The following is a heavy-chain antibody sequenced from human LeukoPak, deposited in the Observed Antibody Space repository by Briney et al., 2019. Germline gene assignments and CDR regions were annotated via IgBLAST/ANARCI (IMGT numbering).Heavy chain of an antibody. CDR1: GDAITSDKYY. Sequence: PSETLSLTCTVSGDAITSDKYYWGWIRQPPGKGLEWIGNIHHSGSTYYSPSLKSRVTISVDTSKNQFSLVLNSVTAADTAVYYCARTGYCSSASCSVVKQWLVRVYFDYWGQGTLVTVSS. D-gene: IGHD2-2*01. CDR2: IHHSGST. CDR3: ARTGYCSSASCSVVKQWLVRVYFDY. V-gene: IGHV4-39*01. J-gene: IGHJ4*02.